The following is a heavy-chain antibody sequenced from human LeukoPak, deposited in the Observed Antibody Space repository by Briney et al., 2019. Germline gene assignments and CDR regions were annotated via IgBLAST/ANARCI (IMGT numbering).Heavy chain of an antibody. CDR3: TTDWVLSGYYYYYMDV. Sequence: GGSLRLSCAASGFTFSNAWMSWVRQAPGKGLEWVGRIKSKTDGGTTDYAAPVKGRFTISRDDSKNTLYLQMNSLKTEDTAVYYCTTDWVLSGYYYYYMDVWGKGTTVTVSS. J-gene: IGHJ6*03. CDR1: GFTFSNAW. CDR2: IKSKTDGGTT. D-gene: IGHD2-8*01. V-gene: IGHV3-15*01.